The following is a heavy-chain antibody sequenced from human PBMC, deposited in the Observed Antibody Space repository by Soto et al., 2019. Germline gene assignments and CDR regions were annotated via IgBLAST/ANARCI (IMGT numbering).Heavy chain of an antibody. Sequence: EVQLLESGGGLVQPGGSLRLSCAASGFTFSSYTMNWVRQAPGKGLEWVSSISGSGGSTYYADSVKGRFSISRDNSKNTLYLQMSSLRAEDTAVYYCAKERAVAVWGQGTLVTVSS. CDR1: GFTFSSYT. J-gene: IGHJ4*02. V-gene: IGHV3-23*01. CDR2: ISGSGGST. CDR3: AKERAVAV. D-gene: IGHD6-19*01.